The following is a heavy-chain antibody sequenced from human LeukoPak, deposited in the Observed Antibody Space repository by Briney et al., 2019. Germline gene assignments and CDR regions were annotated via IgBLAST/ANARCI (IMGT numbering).Heavy chain of an antibody. V-gene: IGHV4-34*01. D-gene: IGHD3-16*01. Sequence: PSETLSLTCAVYGGSFSGYYWGWIRQPPGKGLEWIGEINHSGSTNYNPSLKSRVTISVDTSKNQFSLKLSSVTAADTAVYYCARCWGAMADDAFDIWGQGTMVTVSS. J-gene: IGHJ3*02. CDR2: INHSGST. CDR3: ARCWGAMADDAFDI. CDR1: GGSFSGYY.